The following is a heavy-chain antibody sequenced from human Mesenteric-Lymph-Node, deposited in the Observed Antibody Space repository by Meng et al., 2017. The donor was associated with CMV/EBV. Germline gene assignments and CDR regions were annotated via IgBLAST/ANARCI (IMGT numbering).Heavy chain of an antibody. Sequence: ESLKISCTVSGDSIPGSFWSWIRQPPGKGLEWIGYIYYDGVTRYNPSLKSRLTMSVDTPKNQFSLRLTSVTAADTAVYYCAKFNGRYCDFWCQGALVTVSS. CDR1: GDSIPGSF. CDR2: IYYDGVT. V-gene: IGHV4-59*01. CDR3: AKFNGRYCDF. J-gene: IGHJ4*02. D-gene: IGHD1-26*01.